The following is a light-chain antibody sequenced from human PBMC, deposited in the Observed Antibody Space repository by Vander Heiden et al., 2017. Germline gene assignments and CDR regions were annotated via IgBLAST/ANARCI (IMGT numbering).Light chain of an antibody. J-gene: IGKJ1*01. V-gene: IGKV3-20*01. CDR3: QQDGSSPRT. CDR2: GAF. CDR1: QSVRSNY. Sequence: EIMLTQSPATLSLSPGERATLSCRASQSVRSNYLAWYQQKPGQAPRLLIYGAFSRAGGIPDRFSGSGSGTDFTLTITRLEPEDFAVYYCQQDGSSPRTFGQGTTVEIK.